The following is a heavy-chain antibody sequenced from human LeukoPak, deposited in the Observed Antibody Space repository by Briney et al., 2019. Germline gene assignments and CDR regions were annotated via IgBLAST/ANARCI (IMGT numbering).Heavy chain of an antibody. CDR2: ISGSGGST. CDR1: GFTVSSNY. CDR3: AKNLGISGWYYFDY. V-gene: IGHV3-23*01. J-gene: IGHJ4*02. Sequence: GGSLRLSCAASGFTVSSNYMSWVRQAPGKGLEWVSAISGSGGSTYYADSVKGRFTISRDNSKNTLFLQMNYLRAEDTAVYYCAKNLGISGWYYFDYWGQGTLVTVSS. D-gene: IGHD6-19*01.